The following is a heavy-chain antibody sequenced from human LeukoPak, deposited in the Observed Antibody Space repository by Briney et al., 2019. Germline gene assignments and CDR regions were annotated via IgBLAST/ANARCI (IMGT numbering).Heavy chain of an antibody. CDR2: ITGGHYAT. J-gene: IGHJ5*02. Sequence: GGPLRLSFAASGFSFTSFAMTWVGQAPGKGRDGVSSITGGHYATYNTDSVKGRFTISRDNAKNTLYLQMNSLRADDTAIYYCTKDPNGDYIGAFDPWGQGTLVTVSS. CDR1: GFSFTSFA. CDR3: TKDPNGDYIGAFDP. V-gene: IGHV3-23*01. D-gene: IGHD4-17*01.